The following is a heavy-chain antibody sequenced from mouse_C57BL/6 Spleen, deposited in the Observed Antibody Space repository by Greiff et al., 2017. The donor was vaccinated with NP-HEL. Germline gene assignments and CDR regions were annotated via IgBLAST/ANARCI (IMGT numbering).Heavy chain of an antibody. CDR1: GYTFTSYW. V-gene: IGHV1-72*01. Sequence: VQLQQSGAELVNPGASVKLSCKASGYTFTSYWMHWVKQRPGRGLEWIGRIDPNSGGTKYDEKFRSKATLTVDKPSSTAYMPLSSLASEDSAVYYCARLTTVVAHYYAMDYWGQGTSVTVSS. J-gene: IGHJ4*01. D-gene: IGHD1-1*01. CDR2: IDPNSGGT. CDR3: ARLTTVVAHYYAMDY.